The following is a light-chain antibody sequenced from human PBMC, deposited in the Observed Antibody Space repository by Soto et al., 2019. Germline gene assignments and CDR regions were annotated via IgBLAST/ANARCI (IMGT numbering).Light chain of an antibody. CDR2: ATS. CDR1: QSVSGSY. V-gene: IGKV3-20*01. J-gene: IGKJ1*01. CDR3: QHYDSSLWT. Sequence: EIVLTQSPGTLSLSPGESATLSCRASQSVSGSYLAWYQQKPGQAPRLVLYATSLRATGFPDRFTGSGSGPDFTLTISRLEPEDFAVYYCQHYDSSLWTFGQGTKVEIK.